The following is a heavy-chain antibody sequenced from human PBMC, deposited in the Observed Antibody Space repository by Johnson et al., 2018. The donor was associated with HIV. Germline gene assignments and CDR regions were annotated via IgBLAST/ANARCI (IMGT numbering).Heavy chain of an antibody. CDR2: ISYDGSNK. J-gene: IGHJ3*02. V-gene: IGHV3-30*04. D-gene: IGHD2-15*01. Sequence: QGQLVESGGGVVQPGRSLRLSCAASGFTFSSYAMHWVHQAPGKGLEWVAVISYDGSNKYYADSVKGRFTIFRDNSKNTLYMQMKSLRVEDTAVYYCAKEALRGGEYDAFDIWGQGTMVTVS. CDR3: AKEALRGGEYDAFDI. CDR1: GFTFSSYA.